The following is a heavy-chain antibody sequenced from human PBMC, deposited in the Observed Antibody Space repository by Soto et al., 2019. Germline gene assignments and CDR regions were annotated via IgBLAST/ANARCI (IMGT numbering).Heavy chain of an antibody. CDR2: ISSSSDYT. CDR1: GFTFSDYY. D-gene: IGHD1-7*01. Sequence: QVQVVESGGGLVKPGGSLRLSCAASGFTFSDYYMNWIRQAPGKGLEWVSYISSSSDYTKYADSVKGRFTISRDNAKSSLYLQMNSLSDEDTAVYYCARGGVRGTTSRGQVYNWGQGTLVTVSS. V-gene: IGHV3-11*06. CDR3: ARGGVRGTTSRGQVYN. J-gene: IGHJ4*02.